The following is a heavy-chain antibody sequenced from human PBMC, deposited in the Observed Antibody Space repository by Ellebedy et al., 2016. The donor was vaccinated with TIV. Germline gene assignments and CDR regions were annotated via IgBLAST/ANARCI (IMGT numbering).Heavy chain of an antibody. Sequence: MPSETLSLTCTVSGGSISSYYWNWIRQPPGKGLEWIGYIYYNGRTSFNPSLKSRVAISIDTSKDQFSLSPSSVTAADTAVYFCGRVVGAALIDYWGQGTLVTVSS. CDR1: GGSISSYY. D-gene: IGHD1-26*01. CDR2: IYYNGRT. J-gene: IGHJ4*02. V-gene: IGHV4-59*01. CDR3: GRVVGAALIDY.